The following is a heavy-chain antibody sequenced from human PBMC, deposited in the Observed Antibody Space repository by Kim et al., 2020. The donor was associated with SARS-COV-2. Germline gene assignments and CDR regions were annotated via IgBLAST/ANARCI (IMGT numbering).Heavy chain of an antibody. CDR1: GYSFTSYW. V-gene: IGHV5-10-1*01. D-gene: IGHD6-19*01. CDR2: IDPSDSYT. CDR3: ALHSSGWAQPFDY. J-gene: IGHJ4*02. Sequence: GESLKISCKGSGYSFTSYWISWVRQMPGKGLEWMGRIDPSDSYTNYSPSFQGHVTISADKSISTAYLQWSSLKASDTAMYYCALHSSGWAQPFDYWGQGTLVTVSS.